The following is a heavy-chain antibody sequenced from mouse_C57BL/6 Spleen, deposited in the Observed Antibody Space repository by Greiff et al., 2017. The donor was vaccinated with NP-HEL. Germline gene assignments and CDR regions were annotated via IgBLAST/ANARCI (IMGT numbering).Heavy chain of an antibody. CDR3: ARSSNSRGFDY. CDR1: GYAFSSSW. CDR2: IYPGDGDT. J-gene: IGHJ2*01. V-gene: IGHV1-82*01. D-gene: IGHD1-1*01. Sequence: VQLQQSGPELVKPGASVKISCKASGYAFSSSWMNWVKQRPGKGLEWIGRIYPGDGDTNYNGKFKGKATLTADKSSSTAYMQLSSMTSEDSAVYFCARSSNSRGFDYWGQGTTLTVSS.